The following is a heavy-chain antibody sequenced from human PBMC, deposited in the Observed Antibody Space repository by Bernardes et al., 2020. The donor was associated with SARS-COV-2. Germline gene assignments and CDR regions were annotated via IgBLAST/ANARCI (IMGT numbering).Heavy chain of an antibody. V-gene: IGHV3-7*03. CDR3: VRSAGMDV. CDR2: IKRDGSET. CDR1: GFEFRDYC. Sequence: GRPLRLSCACSGFEFRDYCMTWVRKAPGKGLEWVANIKRDGSETYYVDSVKGRFTISRDNAKNLVFLQMNNLRAEDTAVFYCVRSAGMDVWGQGTMVTVSS. J-gene: IGHJ6*02.